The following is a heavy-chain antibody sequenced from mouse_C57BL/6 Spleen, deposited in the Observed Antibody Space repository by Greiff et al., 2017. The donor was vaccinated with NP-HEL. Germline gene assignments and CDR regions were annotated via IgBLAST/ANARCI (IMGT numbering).Heavy chain of an antibody. CDR3: ARANGSSYGFAY. Sequence: EVQLQQSGPGLVKPSQSLSLTCSVTGYSITSGYYWNWIRQFPGNKLEWMGYISYDGSNNYNPSLKNRISITRDTSKNQFFLKLNSVTTEDTATYYCARANGSSYGFAYWGQGTLVTVSA. J-gene: IGHJ3*01. CDR2: ISYDGSN. D-gene: IGHD1-1*01. CDR1: GYSITSGYY. V-gene: IGHV3-6*01.